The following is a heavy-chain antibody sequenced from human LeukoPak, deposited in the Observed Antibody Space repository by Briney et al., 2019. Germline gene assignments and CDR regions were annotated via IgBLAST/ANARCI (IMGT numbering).Heavy chain of an antibody. V-gene: IGHV3-33*08. CDR3: ARASGSYDY. CDR2: IWYDGSTK. Sequence: GGSLRLSCAASGFTVSSNYMSWVRQAPGKGLEWVAVIWYDGSTKYYVDSVKGRFTISRDNSKNTLYLQMNSLRVEDTAVYYCARASGSYDYWGQGTLVTVSS. J-gene: IGHJ4*02. CDR1: GFTVSSNY. D-gene: IGHD1-26*01.